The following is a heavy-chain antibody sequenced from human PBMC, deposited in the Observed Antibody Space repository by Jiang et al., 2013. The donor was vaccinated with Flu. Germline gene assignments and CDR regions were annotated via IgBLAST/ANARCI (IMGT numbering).Heavy chain of an antibody. Sequence: YWSWIRQPPGKGLEWIGSIYYSGNTNYNPSLKSRIAISVDTSKNQFSLKVSSVTAADTAIYYCARAYYGTHFDYWGQGALVTVSS. J-gene: IGHJ4*02. CDR2: IYYSGNT. CDR3: ARAYYGTHFDY. D-gene: IGHD3-10*01. V-gene: IGHV4-59*01. CDR1: Y.